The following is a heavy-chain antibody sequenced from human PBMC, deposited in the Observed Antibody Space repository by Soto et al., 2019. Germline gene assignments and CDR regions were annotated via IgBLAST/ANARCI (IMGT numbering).Heavy chain of an antibody. D-gene: IGHD1-26*01. CDR2: ISSSSTTI. Sequence: GGSRRLSSPGSECIFSTDRINRVRPAPGTGLGWVSSISSSSTTIHYTDSVRGRFTISRDNAKNTLYLQMNSLRDEDTAVYYCARDTSLLGLDYWGRGALVTSPQ. J-gene: IGHJ4*02. CDR3: ARDTSLLGLDY. V-gene: IGHV3-48*02. CDR1: ECIFSTDR.